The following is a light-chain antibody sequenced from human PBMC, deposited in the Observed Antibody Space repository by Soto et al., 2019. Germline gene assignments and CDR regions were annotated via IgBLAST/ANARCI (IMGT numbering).Light chain of an antibody. Sequence: DIVLTQSPGTLSLSPGERATLSCRASQSISSSYLAWYQQRPGQAPRLLIYGASSRATGIPARFSGSGSGTDFTLIISRLEPEDFAVYYCQQYGLSPWTFGQGTKVEI. J-gene: IGKJ1*01. CDR1: QSISSSY. V-gene: IGKV3-20*01. CDR3: QQYGLSPWT. CDR2: GAS.